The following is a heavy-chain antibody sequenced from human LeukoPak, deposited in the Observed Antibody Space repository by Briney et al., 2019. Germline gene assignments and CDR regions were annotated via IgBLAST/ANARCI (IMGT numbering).Heavy chain of an antibody. J-gene: IGHJ4*02. CDR1: GFTFSSYW. CDR2: IKQDGSER. CDR3: ARDKSVAAAETGSRFDY. Sequence: GGSLRLSCAASGFTFSSYWMSWVRQAPGKGLEWVANIKQDGSERHYVDSVKGRFTISRDNAKNSLYLQMDSLSAEDTAVYYCARDKSVAAAETGSRFDYWGQGTLVTVSP. V-gene: IGHV3-7*01. D-gene: IGHD6-25*01.